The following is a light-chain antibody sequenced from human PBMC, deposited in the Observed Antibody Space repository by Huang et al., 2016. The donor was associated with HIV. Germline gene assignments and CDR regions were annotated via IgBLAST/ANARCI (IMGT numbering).Light chain of an antibody. CDR2: RAS. J-gene: IGKJ2*01. V-gene: IGKV1-5*03. Sequence: DIQMTQSPSTLSASVGDRVTITCRASQNINTWVAWYQQRPGKSPNLLIYRASSSQIGVPSRFTGSVYGTEFTLTITSLQPDDLGTYYYQQYNTYLYTFGQGTKLEI. CDR3: QQYNTYLYT. CDR1: QNINTW.